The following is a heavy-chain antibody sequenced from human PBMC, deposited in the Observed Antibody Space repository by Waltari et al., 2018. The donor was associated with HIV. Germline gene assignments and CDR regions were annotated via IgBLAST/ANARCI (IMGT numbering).Heavy chain of an antibody. CDR1: RFNFSKYE. J-gene: IGHJ3*01. D-gene: IGHD2-21*02. CDR2: ISGSGSTI. Sequence: VQLVESGGAAVQPGGSVRLSCVPSRFNFSKYELNWVRQAPGKDLEWISYISGSGSTIYYSDSVKGRFTISRDNAKNSLYLRMNYLTAEDTAIYYCARDGHHGVTKRGNAFDLWGQGTMVTVSP. CDR3: ARDGHHGVTKRGNAFDL. V-gene: IGHV3-48*03.